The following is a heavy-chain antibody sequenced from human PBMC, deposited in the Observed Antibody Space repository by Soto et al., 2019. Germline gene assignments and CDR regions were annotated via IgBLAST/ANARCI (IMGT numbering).Heavy chain of an antibody. CDR3: ARGIDPHTTYYYYMDV. D-gene: IGHD1-26*01. J-gene: IGHJ6*03. Sequence: GGSLRLSCAASGFTVSSNYMSWVRQAPGKGLEWVSVIYSGGSTYYADSVKGRFTISRDNSKNTVYLQMNSLRAEDTAVYYCARGIDPHTTYYYYMDVWGKGTTVTVSS. CDR2: IYSGGST. V-gene: IGHV3-66*01. CDR1: GFTVSSNY.